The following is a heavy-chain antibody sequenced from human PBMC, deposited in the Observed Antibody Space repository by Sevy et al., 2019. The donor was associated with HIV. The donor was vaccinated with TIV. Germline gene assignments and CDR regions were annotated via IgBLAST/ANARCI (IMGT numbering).Heavy chain of an antibody. CDR3: SSAGGDCYSKSECWFVS. V-gene: IGHV3-48*01. J-gene: IGHJ5*01. D-gene: IGHD2-21*01. CDR2: ISSSSGTI. Sequence: GGSLRLSCAASGFTFSAYSMNWVRQAPGKGLEWVSYISSSSGTIYYADSVKSQFTISRDNAKSSLYLQMNGLRAEDTAVYDCSSAGGDCYSKSECWFVSCGQGSLVTVSS. CDR1: GFTFSAYS.